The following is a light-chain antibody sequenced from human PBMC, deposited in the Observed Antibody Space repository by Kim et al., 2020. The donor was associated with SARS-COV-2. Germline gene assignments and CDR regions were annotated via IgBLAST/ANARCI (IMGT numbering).Light chain of an antibody. CDR2: KAS. CDR3: QQYNSYSYS. J-gene: IGKJ2*03. V-gene: IGKV1-5*03. CDR1: YSISNW. Sequence: DIQMTQSPSTLSASVGDRVTITFRSSYSISNWLAWYQQKTGKAPKVLIYKASSLESGVPTRFSGGGSGTEFTLTISSLQPDDFATYYCQQYNSYSYSVGQGTKLEI.